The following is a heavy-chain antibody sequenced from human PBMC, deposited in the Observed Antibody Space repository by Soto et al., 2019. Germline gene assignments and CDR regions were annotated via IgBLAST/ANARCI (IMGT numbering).Heavy chain of an antibody. CDR1: GFTFSSYA. CDR3: AKVPGYYDILTGYYRDYYYYGMDV. D-gene: IGHD3-9*01. Sequence: LRLSCAASGFTFSSYAMSWVRQAPGKGLEWVSAISGSGGSTYYADSVKGRFTISRDNSKNTLYLQMNSLRAEDTAVYYCAKVPGYYDILTGYYRDYYYYGMDVWGQGTTVTVSS. J-gene: IGHJ6*02. V-gene: IGHV3-23*01. CDR2: ISGSGGST.